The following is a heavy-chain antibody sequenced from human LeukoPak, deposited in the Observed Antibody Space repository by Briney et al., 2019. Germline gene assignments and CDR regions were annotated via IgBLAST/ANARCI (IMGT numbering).Heavy chain of an antibody. Sequence: PGGSLRLSCSASGFTFSNAWMIWVRQAPGKGLEWIGHIKSRPDGGTTDYAAPVKGRFIISRNDSKNTVYLQMNSLKIEDTAMYYCTTFISIAADGGTWFDPWGQGNLVTVSS. CDR2: IKSRPDGGTT. J-gene: IGHJ5*02. D-gene: IGHD6-25*01. CDR1: GFTFSNAW. V-gene: IGHV3-15*01. CDR3: TTFISIAADGGTWFDP.